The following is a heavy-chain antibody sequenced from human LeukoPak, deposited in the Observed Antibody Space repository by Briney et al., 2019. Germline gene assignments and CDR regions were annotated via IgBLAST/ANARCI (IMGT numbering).Heavy chain of an antibody. D-gene: IGHD2-2*02. J-gene: IGHJ4*02. CDR1: GGSFSGYY. V-gene: IGHV4-34*01. CDR2: INHSGST. CDR3: ARAVGYCSSTSCYTGGLYY. Sequence: KASETLSLTCAVYGGSFSGYYWSWIRQPPGKGLEWIGEINHSGSTNYNPSLKSRVTISVDTSKNQFSLKLSSVTAADTAVYYCARAVGYCSSTSCYTGGLYYWGQGTLVTVSS.